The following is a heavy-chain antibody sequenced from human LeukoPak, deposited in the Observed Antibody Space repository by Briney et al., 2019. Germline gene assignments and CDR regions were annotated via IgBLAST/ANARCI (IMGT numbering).Heavy chain of an antibody. V-gene: IGHV3-48*01. CDR1: GFTFTSYT. CDR2: IGTGTSTV. D-gene: IGHD7-27*01. Sequence: PGGSLRLSCAASGFTFTSYTMNWVRQAPGKGLEWVSHIGTGTSTVGYAGSIKGRFTISRDNAKNSVDLQMSSLRVDDSAVYYCVRDKDWGFDSWGQGTLVTVSS. J-gene: IGHJ4*02. CDR3: VRDKDWGFDS.